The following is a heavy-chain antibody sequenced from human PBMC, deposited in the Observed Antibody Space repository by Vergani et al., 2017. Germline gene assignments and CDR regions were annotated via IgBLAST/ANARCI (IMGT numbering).Heavy chain of an antibody. CDR2: IYYSGST. J-gene: IGHJ4*02. V-gene: IGHV4-59*01. D-gene: IGHD6-19*01. CDR1: GGSISSYY. Sequence: QLQLQESGPGLVKPSETLSLTCTVSGGSISSYYWSWIRQPPGKGLEWIGYIYYSGSTNYNPSLKSRVTISVDTSKNQFSLKLSSVTAADTAVYYCARLTRYSSGWYFDYWGQGTLVTVSS. CDR3: ARLTRYSSGWYFDY.